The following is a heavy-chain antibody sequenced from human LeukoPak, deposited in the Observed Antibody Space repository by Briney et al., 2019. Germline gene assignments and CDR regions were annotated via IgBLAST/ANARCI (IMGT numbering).Heavy chain of an antibody. J-gene: IGHJ5*02. CDR2: IYYSGST. Sequence: SETLSLTCTVSGGSVSSGSYYWSWIRQPPGKGLEWIGYIYYSGSTNYNPSLKSRVTISVDTSKNQFSLKLSSVTAADTAVYYCAGIGTYYYGSGSYTWFDPWGQGTLDTVSS. V-gene: IGHV4-61*01. D-gene: IGHD3-10*01. CDR1: GGSVSSGSYY. CDR3: AGIGTYYYGSGSYTWFDP.